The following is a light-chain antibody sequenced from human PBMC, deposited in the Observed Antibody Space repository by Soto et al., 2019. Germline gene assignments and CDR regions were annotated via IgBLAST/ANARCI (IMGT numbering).Light chain of an antibody. CDR1: QSISST. CDR2: GAP. V-gene: IGKV3-15*01. J-gene: IGKJ3*01. CDR3: KHYNYWPLT. Sequence: EIVMTQSPATLSVSPGARATLSCRASQSISSTLAWYQQKPGQAPRLLIYGAPTRASGIPATFSGSGSGTEFTLNISSLQSDDFVVSYCKHYNYWPLTFGPGTKVDIK.